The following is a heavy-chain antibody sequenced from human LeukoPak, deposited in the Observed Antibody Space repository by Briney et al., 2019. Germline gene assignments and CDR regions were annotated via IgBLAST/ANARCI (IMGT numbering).Heavy chain of an antibody. V-gene: IGHV4-39*07. Sequence: SETLSLTCTVSGGSISSSGYYWGWIRQPPGKGLEWIGSIYYSGSTYYNPSLKSRVTISVDTSKNQFSLKLSSVTAADTAVYYCARSKAVARGFDYWGQGTLVTVSS. CDR3: ARSKAVARGFDY. CDR2: IYYSGST. CDR1: GGSISSSGYY. J-gene: IGHJ4*02. D-gene: IGHD3-10*01.